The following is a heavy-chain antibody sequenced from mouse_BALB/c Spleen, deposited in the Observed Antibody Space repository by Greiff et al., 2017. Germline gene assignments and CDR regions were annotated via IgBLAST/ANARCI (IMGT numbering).Heavy chain of an antibody. CDR1: GFTFSDYG. Sequence: EVMLVESGGGLVQPGGSRKLSCAASGFTFSDYGMAWVRQAPGKGPEWVAFISNLAYSIYYAHTVTGRLTISRENAKNTLYLEMSSLRSEETAMYYSARGGNYVNYFDYWGQGTTLTVSS. D-gene: IGHD2-1*01. CDR2: ISNLAYSI. J-gene: IGHJ2*01. V-gene: IGHV5-15*02. CDR3: ARGGNYVNYFDY.